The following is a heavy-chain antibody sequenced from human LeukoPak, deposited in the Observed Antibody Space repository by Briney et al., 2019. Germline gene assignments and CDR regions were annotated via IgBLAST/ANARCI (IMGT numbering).Heavy chain of an antibody. V-gene: IGHV4-59*01. CDR1: GGSISSYY. Sequence: SETLSLTCTVSGGSISSYYWRWIRQPPGKGLEWIGYIYYSGSTNYNPSLKSRVTISVDTSKNQFSLKLSSVTAADTAVYYCAREVQLEPFVYWGQRTLVTVSS. CDR3: AREVQLEPFVY. D-gene: IGHD1-1*01. CDR2: IYYSGST. J-gene: IGHJ4*02.